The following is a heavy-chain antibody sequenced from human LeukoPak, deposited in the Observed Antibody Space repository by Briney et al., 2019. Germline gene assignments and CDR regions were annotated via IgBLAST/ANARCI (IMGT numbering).Heavy chain of an antibody. V-gene: IGHV4-34*01. CDR1: GGSFSGYY. D-gene: IGHD3-3*01. J-gene: IGHJ6*02. CDR2: INHSGST. Sequence: SETLSLTCAVYGGSFSGYYWSWIRQPPGKGLEWIGEINHSGSTNYNPYLKRRVTISVDTSKNHSSLNPSSVTAAETTVYYCARGVASYDFWSGAENYYYGMDFWHQGPTVTASS. CDR3: ARGVASYDFWSGAENYYYGMDF.